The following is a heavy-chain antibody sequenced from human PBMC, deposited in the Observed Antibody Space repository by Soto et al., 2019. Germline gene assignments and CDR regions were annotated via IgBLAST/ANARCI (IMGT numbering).Heavy chain of an antibody. Sequence: VQLKESGPGVVKPSQTLSLTCTVSGGSISSGGYYWSWIRQHTGKGLEWIGYIYYSGSTYYNPSLKRRVTMSVDTSKNQFSLKLSAVTAADTAVYYCATGKYYYGSDGNDYWGQGTLVTVSS. CDR1: GGSISSGGYY. D-gene: IGHD3-10*01. CDR2: IYYSGST. J-gene: IGHJ4*02. CDR3: ATGKYYYGSDGNDY. V-gene: IGHV4-31*03.